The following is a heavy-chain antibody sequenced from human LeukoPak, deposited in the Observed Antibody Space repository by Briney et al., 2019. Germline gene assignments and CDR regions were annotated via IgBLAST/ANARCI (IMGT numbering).Heavy chain of an antibody. J-gene: IGHJ3*01. D-gene: IGHD2-2*01. CDR1: GFTFSNFV. CDR3: AKGDPAFDAFDV. V-gene: IGHV3-23*01. Sequence: GGSLRLSCAASGFTFSNFVMKWVRQAPGRVLEWVSAISADGGRIYNADSMKGRFAISRDNSKNTLYLQMNSLTVGDTAVYYCAKGDPAFDAFDVWGQGTLVTVSS. CDR2: ISADGGRI.